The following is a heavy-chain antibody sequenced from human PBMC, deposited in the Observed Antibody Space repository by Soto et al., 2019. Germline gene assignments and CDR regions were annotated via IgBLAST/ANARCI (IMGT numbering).Heavy chain of an antibody. J-gene: IGHJ6*01. CDR2: FCYSGST. Sequence: ETLSLTCTFSVGSIISSSYCWAWVGQPPGKGLQWLGSFCYSGSTYYNPSLERRLTISVDTSKNQFSLNLDSVTAADTAVYYCVSPERRTSGNSLFGSMHVSGQGTTGTV. CDR3: VSPERRTSGNSLFGSMHV. D-gene: IGHD3-22*01. V-gene: IGHV4-39*01. CDR1: VGSIISSSYC.